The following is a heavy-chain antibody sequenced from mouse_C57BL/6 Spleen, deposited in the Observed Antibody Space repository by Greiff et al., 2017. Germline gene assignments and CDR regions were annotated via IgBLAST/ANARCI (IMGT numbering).Heavy chain of an antibody. CDR1: GYAFSSSW. Sequence: QVQLQQSGPELVKPGASVKISCKASGYAFSSSWMNWVKQRPGKGLEWIGRIYPGDGDTNYNGKFKGKATLTADKSSSTAYMQLSSLTSEDSAVYFCARGTGLHAMDYWGQGTSVTVSA. V-gene: IGHV1-82*01. CDR2: IYPGDGDT. CDR3: ARGTGLHAMDY. D-gene: IGHD4-1*01. J-gene: IGHJ4*01.